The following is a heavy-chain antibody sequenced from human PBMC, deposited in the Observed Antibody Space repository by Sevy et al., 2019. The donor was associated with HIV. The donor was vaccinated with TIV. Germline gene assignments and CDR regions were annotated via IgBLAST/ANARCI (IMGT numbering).Heavy chain of an antibody. CDR3: ASPGSGSYYILDY. CDR2: IYHSGST. CDR1: GYSISSGYY. D-gene: IGHD3-10*01. V-gene: IGHV4-38-2*02. J-gene: IGHJ4*02. Sequence: SETPSLTCTVSGYSISSGYYWGWIRQPPGKGLEWIGSIYHSGSTYYNPSLKSRVTISVDTSKNQFSLKLSSVTAADTAVYYCASPGSGSYYILDYWGQGTLVTVSS.